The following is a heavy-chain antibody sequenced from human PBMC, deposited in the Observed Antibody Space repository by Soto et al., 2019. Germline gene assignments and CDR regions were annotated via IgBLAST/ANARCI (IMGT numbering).Heavy chain of an antibody. CDR2: ISSSSRYI. V-gene: IGHV3-21*01. CDR3: ARDAVAAAVGFDY. Sequence: EVQLVESGGGLVKPGGSLRLSCAASGFTFSSYSMNWVRQAPGKGLEWVSSISSSSRYIYYADSVKGRFTIARDNAKNSLYLQMNSLRAEDTAVYYCARDAVAAAVGFDYWGQGTLVTVSS. D-gene: IGHD6-13*01. J-gene: IGHJ4*02. CDR1: GFTFSSYS.